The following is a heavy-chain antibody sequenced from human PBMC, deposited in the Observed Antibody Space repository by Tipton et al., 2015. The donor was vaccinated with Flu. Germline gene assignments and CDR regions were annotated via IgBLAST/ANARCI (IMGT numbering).Heavy chain of an antibody. D-gene: IGHD3-10*01. CDR3: ARAPVWLGYSMDV. J-gene: IGHJ6*02. CDR1: GFTSSLYS. V-gene: IGHV3-30*04. Sequence: QAQLVQSGGGVVRPGRSLRLSCAASGFTSSLYSLHWVRQAPGKGLEWVAHISNDGKTEDYADSVKGRFTISRDNSKNTLYLQMNSLRSDDTAVYYCARAPVWLGYSMDVWGQGTAVTVSS. CDR2: ISNDGKTE.